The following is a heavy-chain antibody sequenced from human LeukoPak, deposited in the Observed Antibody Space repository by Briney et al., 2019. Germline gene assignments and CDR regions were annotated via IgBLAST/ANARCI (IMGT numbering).Heavy chain of an antibody. CDR3: AKDRGGIVVVPAAMDV. CDR2: IWYGGSNK. CDR1: GFTFSDYY. D-gene: IGHD2-2*01. J-gene: IGHJ6*03. Sequence: GGSLRLSCAASGFTFSDYYMSWIRQASGKGLEWVAVIWYGGSNKYYADSVKGRFTISRDNSKNTLYLQMNSLRAEDTAVYYCAKDRGGIVVVPAAMDVWGKGTTVTVSS. V-gene: IGHV3-30*02.